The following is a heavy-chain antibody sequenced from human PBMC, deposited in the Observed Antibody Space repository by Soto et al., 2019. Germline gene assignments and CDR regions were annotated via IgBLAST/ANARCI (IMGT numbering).Heavy chain of an antibody. D-gene: IGHD3-22*01. J-gene: IGHJ3*02. V-gene: IGHV4-59*01. CDR3: ARGYYDTSGQSNTFDI. CDR2: VYYSGST. CDR1: GASISSSY. Sequence: QVQLQESGPGLVKPSETLSLTCTVSGASISSSYWSWIRQSPGKGLEWIGYVYYSGSTNYNPSLKSRVTISVGTSKSPLALQLSSVTAADTAVYYCARGYYDTSGQSNTFDIWGQGTMVTVSS.